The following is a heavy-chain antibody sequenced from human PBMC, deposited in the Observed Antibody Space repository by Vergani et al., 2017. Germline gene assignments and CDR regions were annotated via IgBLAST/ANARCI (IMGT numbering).Heavy chain of an antibody. J-gene: IGHJ5*02. CDR3: ASSAAGNEDWFDP. D-gene: IGHD6-13*01. CDR2: ITPFFPTG. Sequence: QVQLVQSGAEVKKPGSSVKVSCKASGGTFNIYSVSWLRQAPGQGPEWMGGITPFFPTGHYAQKFQGRVTITADESATTVYMELSSLRSEDTAVYYCASSAAGNEDWFDPWGQGTLVTVSS. CDR1: GGTFNIYS. V-gene: IGHV1-69*12.